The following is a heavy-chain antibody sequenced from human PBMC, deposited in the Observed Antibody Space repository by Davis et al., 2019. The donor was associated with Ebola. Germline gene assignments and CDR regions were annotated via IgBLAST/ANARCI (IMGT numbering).Heavy chain of an antibody. Sequence: ASVKVSCKASGYTFTSYDINWVRQATGQGLEWMGWMNPNSGNTGYAQKFQGRVTMTRNTSISTAYMELSSLRSEDTAMYYCASSGYYYYGMDVWGQGTTVTVSS. V-gene: IGHV1-8*01. J-gene: IGHJ6*02. CDR3: ASSGYYYYGMDV. CDR1: GYTFTSYD. CDR2: MNPNSGNT.